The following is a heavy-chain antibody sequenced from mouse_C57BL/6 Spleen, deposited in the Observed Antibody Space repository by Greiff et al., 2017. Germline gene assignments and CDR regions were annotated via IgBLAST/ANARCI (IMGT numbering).Heavy chain of an antibody. CDR2: INPSTGGT. Sequence: DVKLQESGPELVKPGASVKISCKASGYSFTGYYMNWVKQSPEKSLEWIGEINPSTGGTTYNQKFKAKATLTVDKSSSTAYMQLKSLTSEDSAVYYCARSATTVEYFDVWGTGTSVTVSS. J-gene: IGHJ1*03. V-gene: IGHV1-42*01. CDR1: GYSFTGYY. D-gene: IGHD1-1*01. CDR3: ARSATTVEYFDV.